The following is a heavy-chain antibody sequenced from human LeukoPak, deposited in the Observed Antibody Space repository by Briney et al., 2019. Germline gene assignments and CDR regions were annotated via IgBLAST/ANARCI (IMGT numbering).Heavy chain of an antibody. CDR3: AKPAISSRGWYFDY. Sequence: GGSLRLSCAASGVTLSSYKRNRGRHAPRKGPEEVSYIGSSGSTIYYADSLKGRFTISRDNAKNSLYLQMNSLRAEDTAVYYCAKPAISSRGWYFDYWGQGTLVTVCS. CDR2: IGSSGSTI. D-gene: IGHD6-19*01. J-gene: IGHJ4*02. V-gene: IGHV3-48*03. CDR1: GVTLSSYK.